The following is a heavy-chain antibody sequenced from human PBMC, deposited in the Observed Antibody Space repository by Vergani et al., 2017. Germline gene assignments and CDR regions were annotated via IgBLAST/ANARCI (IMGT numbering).Heavy chain of an antibody. CDR3: ARGHSSGWSSRHNWFDP. CDR1: GYTFTSYD. V-gene: IGHV1-8*01. D-gene: IGHD6-19*01. J-gene: IGHJ5*02. Sequence: QAQLVQSGAEVKKPGASVKVSCKASGYTFTSYDINWVRQATGQGLEWMGWMNPNSGNTGYAQKFQGRVTMTRNTSISTAYMELSSLRSEDTAVYYCARGHSSGWSSRHNWFDPWGKGTLVTVSS. CDR2: MNPNSGNT.